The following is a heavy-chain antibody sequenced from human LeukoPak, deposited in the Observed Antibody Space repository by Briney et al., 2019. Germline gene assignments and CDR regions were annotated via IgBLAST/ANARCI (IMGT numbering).Heavy chain of an antibody. CDR1: GFSFSTYA. V-gene: IGHV3-64D*09. CDR2: ISSNGGTT. CDR3: ARVVDTHFDY. D-gene: IGHD5-18*01. J-gene: IGHJ4*02. Sequence: GGSLRLSCSASGFSFSTYALHWVRQAPGKGLEYVSGISSNGGTTYYADSVKGRLTISRDNSKSTLYLQMSSLRAEDTAVYYCARVVDTHFDYWGQGTLVTVSS.